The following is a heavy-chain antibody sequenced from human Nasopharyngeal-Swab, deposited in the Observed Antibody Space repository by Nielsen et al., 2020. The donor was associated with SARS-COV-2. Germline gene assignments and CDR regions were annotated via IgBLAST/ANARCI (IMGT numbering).Heavy chain of an antibody. V-gene: IGHV4-39*02. J-gene: IGHJ6*02. D-gene: IGHD4-23*01. CDR1: GGSISSSSYY. CDR2: IYYSGST. CDR3: ARDYGGSHSLYYHYGMDV. Sequence: SETLSLTCTVSGGSISSSSYYWGWIRQPPGKGLEWIGSIYYSGSTYYNPSLKSRVTISVDTSKNQFSLKLSSVTAADTAVYYCARDYGGSHSLYYHYGMDVWGQGTTVTVSS.